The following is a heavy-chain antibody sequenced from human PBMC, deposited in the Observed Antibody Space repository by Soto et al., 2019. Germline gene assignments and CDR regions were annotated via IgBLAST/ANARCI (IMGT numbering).Heavy chain of an antibody. J-gene: IGHJ6*03. CDR3: ARGWFGPDV. CDR2: IDKVGTDS. D-gene: IGHD3-10*01. V-gene: IGHV3-74*01. CDR1: EFTFSGRS. Sequence: EVQLVESGGGLVQPGGSLRLSCAASEFTFSGRSVHWVRQAPGKGLVWVSGIDKVGTDSTYADSVKGRFTSSRDNAKNKVYLQMTSLRFEDTAVYYCARGWFGPDVWGKGTTVTVSS.